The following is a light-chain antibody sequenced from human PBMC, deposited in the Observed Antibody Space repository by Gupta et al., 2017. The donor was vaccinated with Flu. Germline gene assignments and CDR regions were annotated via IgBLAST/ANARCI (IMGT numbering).Light chain of an antibody. J-gene: IGLJ1*01. CDR2: EVN. Sequence: QSALPQPASVSGSLGQSITISCTGTHSDIGAYNYVSWHQQHPGKAPRLMIYEVNKRPSGVSNRFSGSKSGTTASLTITGLQAEDEADYYCNSYTIYSTPYVFGTGTKLTVL. V-gene: IGLV2-14*01. CDR1: HSDIGAYNY. CDR3: NSYTIYSTPYV.